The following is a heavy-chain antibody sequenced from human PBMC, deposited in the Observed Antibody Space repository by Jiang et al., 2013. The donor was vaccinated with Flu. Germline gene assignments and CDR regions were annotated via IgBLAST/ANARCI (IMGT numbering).Heavy chain of an antibody. CDR1: AYKSINYW. CDR3: ARRRLPGYSSYGPFDS. V-gene: IGHV5-51*01. Sequence: GAEVKKPGESLKISCKTSAYKSINYWIGWVRQMPGKGLEWMGIVYVGDSDTRYSPAFQGQVTMSADKSITTAYLQWSSLKASDTAMYYCARRRLPGYSSYGPFDSWGQGALVTVSS. D-gene: IGHD5-12*01. CDR2: VYVGDSDT. J-gene: IGHJ4*02.